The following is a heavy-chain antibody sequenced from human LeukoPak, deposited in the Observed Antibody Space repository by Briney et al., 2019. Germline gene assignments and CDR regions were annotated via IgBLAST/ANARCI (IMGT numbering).Heavy chain of an antibody. V-gene: IGHV3-48*04. CDR1: GFTFSTYS. J-gene: IGHJ4*02. CDR3: ARAGTSDILTGYSDY. Sequence: GGSLRLSCVASGFTFSTYSMNWVRQAPGKGLEWVSYISFSTSTIYYADSVKGRFTISRDNAKKSLYLQMNRLRAEDTAVYFCARAGTSDILTGYSDYWGQGTLVTVSS. CDR2: ISFSTSTI. D-gene: IGHD3-9*01.